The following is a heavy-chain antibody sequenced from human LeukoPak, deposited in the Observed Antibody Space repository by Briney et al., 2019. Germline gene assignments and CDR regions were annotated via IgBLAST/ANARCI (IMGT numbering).Heavy chain of an antibody. D-gene: IGHD6-13*01. CDR3: AKAHSSSSWFFAY. CDR2: IRSKANSYAT. V-gene: IGHV3-73*01. J-gene: IGHJ4*02. CDR1: GLTFSGSA. Sequence: GGSLRLSCAASGLTFSGSAMHWVRQASGKGLEWVGRIRSKANSYATAYAASVKGRFTISRDDSKNTAYLQMNSLRAEDTAVYYCAKAHSSSSWFFAYWGQGSLVTVSS.